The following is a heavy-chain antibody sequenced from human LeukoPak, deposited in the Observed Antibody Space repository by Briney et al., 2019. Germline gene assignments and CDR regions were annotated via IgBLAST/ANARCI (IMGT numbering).Heavy chain of an antibody. D-gene: IGHD3-10*01. J-gene: IGHJ4*02. CDR3: ARDDYMVRGLPTDY. V-gene: IGHV3-74*01. CDR1: GFSFSTYW. CDR2: INPDGRTS. Sequence: PGGSLRLSCAASGFSFSTYWMHRGRQAPGKGLGWGARINPDGRTSNYADSVKGRLTISRDNAKSTLYLQMDSLRAEDAAVYYCARDDYMVRGLPTDYWGQGTLVTVSS.